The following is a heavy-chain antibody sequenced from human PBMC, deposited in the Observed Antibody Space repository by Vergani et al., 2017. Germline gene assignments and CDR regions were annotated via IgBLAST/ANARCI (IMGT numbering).Heavy chain of an antibody. Sequence: QVQLVQSGAEVKKPGASVKVSCKASGYTFTSYYMHWVRQAPGQGLEWMGIINPSGGSTSYAQKFQGRVTMTRDTSTSTVYMELSSLRSEDTAVYYCARVLHDCSSTSCYYYYGMDVWGQGTTVTVSS. CDR1: GYTFTSYY. CDR2: INPSGGST. CDR3: ARVLHDCSSTSCYYYYGMDV. D-gene: IGHD2-2*01. V-gene: IGHV1-46*01. J-gene: IGHJ6*02.